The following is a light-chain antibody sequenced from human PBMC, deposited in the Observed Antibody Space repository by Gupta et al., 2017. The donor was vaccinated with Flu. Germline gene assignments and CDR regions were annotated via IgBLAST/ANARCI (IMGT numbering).Light chain of an antibody. CDR1: SSDICCYHS. J-gene: IGLJ2*01. CDR3: SSCISSLNLV. V-gene: IGLV2-14*04. Sequence: ITITSSSTSSDICCYHSVSWYQQLPGQAPKLLIYGVTKRPSGVPDRFSASKSGDSASLTISGLQSEDEADYYCSSCISSLNLVFGGGTKLTVL. CDR2: GVT.